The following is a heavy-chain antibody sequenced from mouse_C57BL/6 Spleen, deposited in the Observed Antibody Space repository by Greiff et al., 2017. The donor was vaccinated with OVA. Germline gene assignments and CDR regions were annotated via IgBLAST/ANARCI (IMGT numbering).Heavy chain of an antibody. CDR2: ISSGSSTI. J-gene: IGHJ4*01. CDR3: ARKEGLPTGTGAMDY. CDR1: GFTFSDYG. V-gene: IGHV5-17*01. D-gene: IGHD4-1*01. Sequence: EVKLVESGGGLVKPGGSLKLSCAASGFTFSDYGMHWVRQAPEKGLEWVAYISSGSSTIYYADTVKGRFTISRDNAKNTLFLQMTSLRSEDTAMYYCARKEGLPTGTGAMDYWGQGTSVTVS.